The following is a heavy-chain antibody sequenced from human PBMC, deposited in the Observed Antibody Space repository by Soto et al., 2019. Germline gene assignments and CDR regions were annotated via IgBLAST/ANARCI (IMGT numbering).Heavy chain of an antibody. Sequence: TLSLTCTVSGGSISSSSYYWGWIRQPPGKGLEWIGSIYYSGSTYYNPSLKSRVTISVDTSKNQFSLKLSSVTAADTAVYYCARHSITMVRGVPDYWGQGTLVNVSS. V-gene: IGHV4-39*01. CDR2: IYYSGST. CDR3: ARHSITMVRGVPDY. CDR1: GGSISSSSYY. J-gene: IGHJ4*02. D-gene: IGHD3-10*01.